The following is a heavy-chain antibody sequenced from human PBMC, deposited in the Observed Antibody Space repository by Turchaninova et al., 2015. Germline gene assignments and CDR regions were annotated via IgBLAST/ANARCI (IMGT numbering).Heavy chain of an antibody. D-gene: IGHD5-12*01. Sequence: AASGFTFSSYGMHWVRQAPGNGLEWVASIWHDGSNKFYVDSVSGRFSITRDNPKNTLYLQMSSLRPDDTGLYYCAREKFDFWSGYSRGYLHFGMDVWGQGTTVFVS. CDR1: GFTFSSYG. CDR3: AREKFDFWSGYSRGYLHFGMDV. CDR2: IWHDGSNK. V-gene: IGHV3-33*01. J-gene: IGHJ6*02.